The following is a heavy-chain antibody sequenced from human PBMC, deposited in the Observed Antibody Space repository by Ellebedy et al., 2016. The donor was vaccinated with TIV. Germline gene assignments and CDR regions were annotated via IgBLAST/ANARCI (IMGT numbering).Heavy chain of an antibody. D-gene: IGHD1-26*01. CDR2: INPSGDT. CDR3: ARDLVGATPTGFEA. CDR1: GYTFSTYH. V-gene: IGHV1-46*01. Sequence: AASVKVSCKASGYTFSTYHLHWVRQAPGQGLEWMGTINPSGDTWYAQNFQDRLTMTRDTSATTLYMELSSLACEDTAVYYCARDLVGATPTGFEAWGQGTLVIVSS. J-gene: IGHJ5*02.